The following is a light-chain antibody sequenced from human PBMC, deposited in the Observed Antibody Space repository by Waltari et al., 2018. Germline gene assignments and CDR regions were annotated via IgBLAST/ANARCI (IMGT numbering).Light chain of an antibody. Sequence: EIMLTQSPGTLSLSPGERATLSCRASQSISKYLAWYQQKPGQPPRLLIYEASSRATGIPDRFSGSGSGTDFSPTISRLEPEDFAVYYCQKYGTLPATFGQGTKVEIK. CDR2: EAS. J-gene: IGKJ1*01. CDR3: QKYGTLPAT. CDR1: QSISKY. V-gene: IGKV3-20*01.